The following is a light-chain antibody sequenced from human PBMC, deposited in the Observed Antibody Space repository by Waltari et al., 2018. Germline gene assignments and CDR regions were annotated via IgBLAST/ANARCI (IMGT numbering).Light chain of an antibody. Sequence: IVMTQSPATLSVSPGERATLSCRASHSVSSNLAWYQQKPGQAPRLLIYGASTRATGIPARFSGSGSGTEFTLTISSLQSEDFAVYYCQQYGNWPRTFGQGTKVEIK. CDR1: HSVSSN. J-gene: IGKJ1*01. CDR3: QQYGNWPRT. V-gene: IGKV3-15*01. CDR2: GAS.